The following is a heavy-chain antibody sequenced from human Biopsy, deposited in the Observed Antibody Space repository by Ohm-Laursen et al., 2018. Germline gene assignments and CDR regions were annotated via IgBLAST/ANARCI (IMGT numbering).Heavy chain of an antibody. CDR3: ARGRRTSGWPYFDN. CDR1: GDSLTSGPEN. V-gene: IGHV4-61*01. Sequence: TLSLTCTVSGDSLTSGPENWSWIRQSPGQGLEYIGFIYSGGNTNYNPSLKNRVTMSVDTSKNQFYLKLYSVTAADMAVYYCARGRRTSGWPYFDNWGQGALVIVSP. J-gene: IGHJ4*02. D-gene: IGHD6-19*01. CDR2: IYSGGNT.